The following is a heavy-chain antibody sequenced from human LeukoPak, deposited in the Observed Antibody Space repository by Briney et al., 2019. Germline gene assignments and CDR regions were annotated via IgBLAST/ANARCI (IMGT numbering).Heavy chain of an antibody. V-gene: IGHV3-30-3*02. CDR1: GFTFSTYA. J-gene: IGHJ6*03. CDR2: ISYDGSNT. D-gene: IGHD6-6*01. CDR3: AKDSARLSYYYYMDV. Sequence: GGSLRLSCAASGFTFSTYAMHWVRQAPGKGLEWVAVISYDGSNTYSADSVKGRFTISRDNSKNTLYLQMNSLRAEDTAVYYCAKDSARLSYYYYMDVWGKGTTVTVSS.